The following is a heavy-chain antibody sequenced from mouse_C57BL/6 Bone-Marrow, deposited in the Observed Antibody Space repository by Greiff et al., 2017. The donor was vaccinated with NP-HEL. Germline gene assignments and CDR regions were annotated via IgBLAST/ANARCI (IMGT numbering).Heavy chain of an antibody. V-gene: IGHV5-16*01. Sequence: EVKLMESEGGLVQPGSSMKLSCTASGFTFSDYYMAWVRQVPEKGLEWVANINYDGSSTYYLDSLQSRFIISRDNAKNILYLQMSSLKSEDTATYYCARSYYGSSPDYWGQGTTLTVSS. CDR2: INYDGSST. J-gene: IGHJ2*01. D-gene: IGHD1-1*01. CDR3: ARSYYGSSPDY. CDR1: GFTFSDYY.